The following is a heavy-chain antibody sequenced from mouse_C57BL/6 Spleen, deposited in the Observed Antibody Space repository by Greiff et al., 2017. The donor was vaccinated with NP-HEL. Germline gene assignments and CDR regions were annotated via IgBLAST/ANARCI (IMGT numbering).Heavy chain of an antibody. CDR3: ARSNWARAMDY. J-gene: IGHJ4*01. CDR1: GYTFTDYY. V-gene: IGHV1-26*01. Sequence: VQLQQSGPELVKPGASVKISCKASGYTFTDYYMNWVKQSHGKSLEWIGDINPNNGGTSYNQKFKGKATLTVDKSSSTAYMELRSLTSEDSAVYYCARSNWARAMDYWGQGTSVTVSS. CDR2: INPNNGGT. D-gene: IGHD4-1*01.